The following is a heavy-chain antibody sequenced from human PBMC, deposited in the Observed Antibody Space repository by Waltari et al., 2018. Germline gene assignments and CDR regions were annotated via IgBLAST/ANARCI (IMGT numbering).Heavy chain of an antibody. D-gene: IGHD1-1*01. J-gene: IGHJ4*02. CDR1: GFTLSNYW. CDR3: VRVDNNGLEPFDY. CDR2: MIVDGSRM. V-gene: IGHV3-74*01. Sequence: EVQLVESGGDLVQPGGSLRLSCAASGFTLSNYWIHWVRQAPGKGLVWVSCMIVDGSRMTDADSVKGRFTHSRDNAKSTVYLQMSSLRAEDTALYYCVRVDNNGLEPFDYWGQGTLVTVSS.